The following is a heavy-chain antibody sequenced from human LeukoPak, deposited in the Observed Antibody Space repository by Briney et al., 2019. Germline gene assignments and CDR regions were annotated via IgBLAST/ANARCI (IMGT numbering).Heavy chain of an antibody. Sequence: SVKVSCKASGGTFSSYAISWVRQAPGQGLEWMGRIIPILGIANYAQKFQGRVTITADKSTSTAYMELNSLRSEDTAVYYCASRNSAPLFDYWGQGTLVTVSS. CDR2: IIPILGIA. V-gene: IGHV1-69*04. CDR1: GGTFSSYA. D-gene: IGHD4-23*01. J-gene: IGHJ4*02. CDR3: ASRNSAPLFDY.